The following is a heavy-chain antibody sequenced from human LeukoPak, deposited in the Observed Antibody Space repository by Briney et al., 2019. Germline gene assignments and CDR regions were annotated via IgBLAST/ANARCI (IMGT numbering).Heavy chain of an antibody. CDR2: MNPNSGNT. CDR1: GYTFTSYD. J-gene: IGHJ4*02. D-gene: IGHD3-9*01. V-gene: IGHV1-8*01. Sequence: GASVKVSCKASGYTFTSYDINWVRQATGQGLEWMGWMNPNSGNTGYAQKFQGRVTMTRNTSISTAYMELSSLRSEDTAVYYCARGGRYFDWLLSVGGDYWGQGTLVTVSS. CDR3: ARGGRYFDWLLSVGGDY.